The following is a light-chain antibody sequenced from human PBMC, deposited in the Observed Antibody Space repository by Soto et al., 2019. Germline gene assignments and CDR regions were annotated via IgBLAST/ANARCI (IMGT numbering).Light chain of an antibody. V-gene: IGLV2-14*01. Sequence: GVSDRFSGSKSGNTASLTVSGLQAEDEGDYYCSSYVRSSSSWVFGGGTKLTV. CDR3: SSYVRSSSSWV. J-gene: IGLJ3*02.